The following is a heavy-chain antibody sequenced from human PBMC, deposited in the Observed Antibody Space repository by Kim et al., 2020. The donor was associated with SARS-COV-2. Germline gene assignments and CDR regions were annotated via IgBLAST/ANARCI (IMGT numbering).Heavy chain of an antibody. D-gene: IGHD5-18*01. CDR2: IYYSGST. CDR3: ARLGQSGYSYGYVDY. Sequence: SETLSLTCTVSGGSISSSSYYWGWIRQPPGKGLEWIGSIYYSGSTYYNPSLNSRVTISVDTSKNQFSLKLSSVTAADTAVYYCARLGQSGYSYGYVDYWGQGTLVTVSS. V-gene: IGHV4-39*01. J-gene: IGHJ4*02. CDR1: GGSISSSSYY.